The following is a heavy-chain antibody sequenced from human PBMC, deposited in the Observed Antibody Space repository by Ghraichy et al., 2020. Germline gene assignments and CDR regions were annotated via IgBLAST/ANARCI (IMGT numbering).Heavy chain of an antibody. D-gene: IGHD1-14*01. CDR1: GYFISRGNY. CDR2: IVDSGSN. J-gene: IGHJ6*02. Sequence: SETLSLTCTVSGYFISRGNYWGCSRQPPGEELEWIGSIVDSGSNYYNQSLKSRVTISLDTSTNQFSLKLRTVTAADTAVYYCAISGEPGPYSYYSGLDFGGQVPTVTLSS. V-gene: IGHV4-38-2*02. CDR3: AISGEPGPYSYYSGLDF.